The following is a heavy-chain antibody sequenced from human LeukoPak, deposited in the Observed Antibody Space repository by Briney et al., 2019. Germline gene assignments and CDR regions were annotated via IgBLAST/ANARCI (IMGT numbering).Heavy chain of an antibody. CDR3: AGSWFGELGSYFDY. CDR2: IIPILGIA. J-gene: IGHJ4*02. V-gene: IGHV1-69*04. D-gene: IGHD3-10*01. CDR1: GGTFSSYA. Sequence: SVKVSCKASGGTFSSYAISWVRQAPGQGLEWMGRIIPILGIANYAQKFQGRVTITADESTSTAYMELSSLRSEDTAVYYCAGSWFGELGSYFDYWGQGTLVTVSS.